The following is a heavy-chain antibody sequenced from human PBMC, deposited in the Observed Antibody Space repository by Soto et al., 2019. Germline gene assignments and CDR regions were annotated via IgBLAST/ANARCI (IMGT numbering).Heavy chain of an antibody. CDR3: ASTAVAGGYSDY. CDR2: ISSSSTI. D-gene: IGHD6-19*01. CDR1: GFTFSSYS. V-gene: IGHV3-48*01. J-gene: IGHJ4*02. Sequence: GGSLRLSCAASGFTFSSYSMNWVRQAPGKGLEWVSYISSSSTIYYADSVKGRFTISRDNAKNSLYLQMNSLRAEDTAVYYCASTAVAGGYSDYWGQGTLVTVSS.